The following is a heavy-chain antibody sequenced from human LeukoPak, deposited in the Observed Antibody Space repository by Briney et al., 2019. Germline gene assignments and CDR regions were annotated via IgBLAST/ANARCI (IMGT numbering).Heavy chain of an antibody. J-gene: IGHJ3*02. CDR2: ISSSSSYI. Sequence: GGSLRLSCAASGFTFSSNSMNWVRQAPGKGLEWVPSISSSSSYIYYADSVKGRFTISRDNAKNSLYLQMNSLRAEDTAVYYCARDSHGDAFDIWGQGTMVTVSS. CDR3: ARDSHGDAFDI. CDR1: GFTFSSNS. V-gene: IGHV3-21*01.